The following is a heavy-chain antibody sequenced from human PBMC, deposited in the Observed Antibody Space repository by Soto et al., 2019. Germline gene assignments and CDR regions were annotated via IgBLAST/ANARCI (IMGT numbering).Heavy chain of an antibody. CDR3: ATVGVLRYFDWSIPY. Sequence: SETLSLTCTVSGGSVSSGTYYWNWIRQPPGKGLEWIGYISYSGSTNYNPSLKSRVTISLDTSKKQFSLKLSSVTAADTAVYYCATVGVLRYFDWSIPYWGQGTLVTVSS. J-gene: IGHJ4*02. CDR2: ISYSGST. V-gene: IGHV4-61*01. D-gene: IGHD3-9*01. CDR1: GGSVSSGTYY.